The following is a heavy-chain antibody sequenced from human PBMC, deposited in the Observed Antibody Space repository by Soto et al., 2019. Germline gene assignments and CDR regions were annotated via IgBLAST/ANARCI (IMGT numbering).Heavy chain of an antibody. J-gene: IGHJ4*02. CDR1: GGSISSGDYY. Sequence: SETLSLTCTVSGGSISSGDYYWSWIRQPPGKGLEWIGYIYYSGSTYYNPSLKSRVTISVDTSKNQFSLKLSSVTAADTAVYYCARLAGYCSSTSCYRPYYFDYWGQGTLVTVSS. CDR2: IYYSGST. V-gene: IGHV4-30-4*01. CDR3: ARLAGYCSSTSCYRPYYFDY. D-gene: IGHD2-2*02.